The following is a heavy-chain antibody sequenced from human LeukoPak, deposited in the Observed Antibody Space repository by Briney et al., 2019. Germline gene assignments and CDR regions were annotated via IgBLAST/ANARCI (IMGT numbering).Heavy chain of an antibody. Sequence: GESLKISFKGSGSRFTSYWIGWVRQMPGKGLEWMGIIHPGDSDTRYSPSFQGQVTISADKSISTAYLQWSSLKASDTAIYYCARAGTYYYYHMDVWGKGTTVTVFS. V-gene: IGHV5-51*01. J-gene: IGHJ6*03. CDR1: GSRFTSYW. D-gene: IGHD6-19*01. CDR2: IHPGDSDT. CDR3: ARAGTYYYYHMDV.